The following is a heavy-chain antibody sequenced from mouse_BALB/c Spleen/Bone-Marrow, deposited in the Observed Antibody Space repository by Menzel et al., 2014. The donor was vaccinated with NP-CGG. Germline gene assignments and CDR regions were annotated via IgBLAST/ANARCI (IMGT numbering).Heavy chain of an antibody. CDR3: ARSDGNYDYAMDY. D-gene: IGHD2-1*01. V-gene: IGHV5-17*02. Sequence: EVKLVESGGGLVQPGGSRKLSCAASGFTFSSLGMHWVRQAPEKGLEWVAYISSGSSTIYYADTVKGRFTISRDNPKNTLFLQMTSLRSEDTAMYYCARSDGNYDYAMDYWGQGTSVTVSS. CDR1: GFTFSSLG. J-gene: IGHJ4*01. CDR2: ISSGSSTI.